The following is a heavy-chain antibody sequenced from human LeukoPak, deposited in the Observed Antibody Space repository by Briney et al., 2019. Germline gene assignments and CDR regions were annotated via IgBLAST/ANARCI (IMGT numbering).Heavy chain of an antibody. CDR2: ISSSSSTI. CDR3: ARGSQIGYSNYFFDY. V-gene: IGHV3-48*04. Sequence: GGSLRLSCAASGFTFSSYSMNWVRQAPGKGLEWVSYISSSSSTIYYADSVNGRFTISRDNAKNSLYLQMNSLRAEDTAVYYCARGSQIGYSNYFFDYWGQGTLVTVSS. J-gene: IGHJ4*02. D-gene: IGHD4-11*01. CDR1: GFTFSSYS.